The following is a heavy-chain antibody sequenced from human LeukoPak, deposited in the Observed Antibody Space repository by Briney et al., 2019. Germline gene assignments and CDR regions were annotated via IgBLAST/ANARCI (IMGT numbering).Heavy chain of an antibody. CDR2: ISGSGGST. Sequence: PGGSLRLSCAASGFTFSSYAMSWVRQAPGKGLEWVSAISGSGGSTYYADSVKGRFTISRGSSKNTLYLQMNSLRAEDTAVYYCAKEGCTNGVCSYEYWGQGTLVTVSS. CDR1: GFTFSSYA. CDR3: AKEGCTNGVCSYEY. D-gene: IGHD2-8*01. V-gene: IGHV3-23*01. J-gene: IGHJ4*02.